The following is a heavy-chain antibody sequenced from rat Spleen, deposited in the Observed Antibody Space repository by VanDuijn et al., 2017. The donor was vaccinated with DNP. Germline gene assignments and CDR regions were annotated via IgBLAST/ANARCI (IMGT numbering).Heavy chain of an antibody. CDR2: INSAGST. D-gene: IGHD1-9*01. Sequence: EVQLQESGPGLVKPSQSLSLTCSVTGYSITSNYWGWIRKFPGNKLEWMGYINSAGSTNYNPSLKSRISITRDTSENQFFLQINSVTTEDTATYYCARSPTYYGYTYGFPNWGQGTLVTVSS. J-gene: IGHJ3*01. CDR1: GYSITSNY. CDR3: ARSPTYYGYTYGFPN. V-gene: IGHV3-3*01.